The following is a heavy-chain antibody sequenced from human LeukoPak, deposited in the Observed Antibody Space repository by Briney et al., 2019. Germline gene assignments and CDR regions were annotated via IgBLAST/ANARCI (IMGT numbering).Heavy chain of an antibody. Sequence: PSETLSLTCAVYGGSFSGYYWSWIRQPPGKGLEWIGEINHSGSTNYNPSLKSRVTISVDTSKNQFSLKLSSVTAADTAVYYCASIVGATYHYFDYWGQGTLVTVSS. CDR1: GGSFSGYY. D-gene: IGHD1-26*01. CDR2: INHSGST. V-gene: IGHV4-34*01. J-gene: IGHJ4*02. CDR3: ASIVGATYHYFDY.